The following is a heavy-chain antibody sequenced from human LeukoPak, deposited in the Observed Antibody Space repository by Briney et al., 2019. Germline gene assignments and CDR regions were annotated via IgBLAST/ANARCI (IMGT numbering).Heavy chain of an antibody. CDR3: AKTQRGDGYFRY. CDR1: GFTFSSYG. J-gene: IGHJ4*02. D-gene: IGHD5-24*01. Sequence: PGRSLRLSCAASGFTFSSYGMHWVRQAPGKGLEWVAVISYDGSNKYYADSVKGRFTISRDNSKNTLYLQVNSLRAEDTAVYYCAKTQRGDGYFRYWGQGTLVTVSS. CDR2: ISYDGSNK. V-gene: IGHV3-30*18.